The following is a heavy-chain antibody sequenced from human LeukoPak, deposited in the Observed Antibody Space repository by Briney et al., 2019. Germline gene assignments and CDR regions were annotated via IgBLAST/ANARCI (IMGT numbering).Heavy chain of an antibody. CDR3: ARDPYSGTYGNTYYYFMDV. V-gene: IGHV3-21*01. CDR1: GFTFSSYS. J-gene: IGHJ6*03. Sequence: PGGSLRLSCAASGFTFSSYSMNWVRQAPGKGLEGISSITTSSTYTFYADSVKGRFTISRDNARNSLYLQMNSLRVEDTAVYYCARDPYSGTYGNTYYYFMDVWGKGNTVTISS. CDR2: ITTSSTYT. D-gene: IGHD1-26*01.